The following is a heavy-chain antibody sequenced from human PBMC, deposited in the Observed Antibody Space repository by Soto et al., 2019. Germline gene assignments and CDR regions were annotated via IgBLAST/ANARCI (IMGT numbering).Heavy chain of an antibody. Sequence: ASVEVSCRASGYTFTSYAMHWVRQAPGQRLEWMGWINAGNGNTKYSQKFQGRVTITRDTSASTAYMELSSLRSEDTAVYYCARESVVWFGDNRYFDYWGQGTLVTVSS. CDR3: ARESVVWFGDNRYFDY. CDR2: INAGNGNT. J-gene: IGHJ4*02. D-gene: IGHD3-10*01. CDR1: GYTFTSYA. V-gene: IGHV1-3*01.